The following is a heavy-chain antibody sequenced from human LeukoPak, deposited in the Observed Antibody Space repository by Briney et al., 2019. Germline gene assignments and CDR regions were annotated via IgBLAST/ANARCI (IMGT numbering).Heavy chain of an antibody. V-gene: IGHV3-7*03. CDR2: IKQDGSEK. CDR1: GFTFSSYW. CDR3: ARDYRRWFGELSLYDY. Sequence: AGGSLRLSCAASGFTFSSYWMSWVRQAPGKGLEWVANIKQDGSEKYYVDSVKGRFTISRDNAKNSLYLQMNSLRAEDTAVYYCARDYRRWFGELSLYDYWGQGTLVTVSS. D-gene: IGHD3-10*01. J-gene: IGHJ4*02.